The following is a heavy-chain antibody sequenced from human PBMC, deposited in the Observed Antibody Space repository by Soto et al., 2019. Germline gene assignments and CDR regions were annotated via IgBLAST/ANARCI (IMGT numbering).Heavy chain of an antibody. V-gene: IGHV3-64D*06. CDR3: ATPRQDWNYGNY. D-gene: IGHD1-7*01. Sequence: GGSLRLSCSASGFTFQNYVIHWVRQAPGKGLEYVSAIGAKGDATYADSVKGRFSISRDNSKNSLFLQITNVTFEDTATYYCATPRQDWNYGNYWGQGTLVTVSS. J-gene: IGHJ4*02. CDR1: GFTFQNYV. CDR2: IGAKGDAT.